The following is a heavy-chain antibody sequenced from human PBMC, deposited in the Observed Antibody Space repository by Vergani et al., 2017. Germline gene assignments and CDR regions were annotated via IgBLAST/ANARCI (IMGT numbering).Heavy chain of an antibody. CDR1: GYTFTSYY. CDR3: ASGRSRSGGSSSSWLDP. CDR2: INPSGGST. D-gene: IGHD2-15*01. Sequence: QVQLVQSGAEVKKPGASVKVSCKASGYTFTSYYMTWVRQAPGQGLEWMGIINPSGGSTSYAQKFQGRVTMTRAPSTSTGYMERSSLRSEDTAVYYCASGRSRSGGSSSSWLDPWGQGTLVTVSS. V-gene: IGHV1-46*01. J-gene: IGHJ5*02.